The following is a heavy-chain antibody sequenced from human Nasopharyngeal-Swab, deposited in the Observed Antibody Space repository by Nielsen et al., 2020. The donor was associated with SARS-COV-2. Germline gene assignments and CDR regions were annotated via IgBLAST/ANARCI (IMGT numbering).Heavy chain of an antibody. J-gene: IGHJ4*02. Sequence: RQSPGNGLVWVSRINSDGSNTDYANSVKGRFTISRDNAKNTLYLQMNSLRAEDTAVYYCARALGYNYGYYFDYWGQGSLVTVSS. CDR2: INSDGSNT. D-gene: IGHD5-18*01. V-gene: IGHV3-74*01. CDR3: ARALGYNYGYYFDY.